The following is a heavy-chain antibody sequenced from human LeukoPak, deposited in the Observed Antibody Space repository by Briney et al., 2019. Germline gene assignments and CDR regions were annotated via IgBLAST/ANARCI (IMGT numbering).Heavy chain of an antibody. D-gene: IGHD2-2*01. CDR1: GFTFSSYD. Sequence: PGRSLRLSCAASGFTFSSYDMHWVRQATGKGLEWVSAIGTAGDTYYPGSVKGRFTISRENAKNSLYLQMNSLRAGDTAVYYCARDRFYCSSTSCPPRGDYYGMDVWGQGTTVTVSS. V-gene: IGHV3-13*01. CDR2: IGTAGDT. J-gene: IGHJ6*02. CDR3: ARDRFYCSSTSCPPRGDYYGMDV.